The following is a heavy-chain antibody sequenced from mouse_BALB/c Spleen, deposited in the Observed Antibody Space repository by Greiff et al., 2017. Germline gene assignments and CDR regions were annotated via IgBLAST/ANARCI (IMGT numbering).Heavy chain of an antibody. CDR2: ISSGGSYT. V-gene: IGHV5-6*01. Sequence: EVKLVESGGDLVKPGGSLKLSCAASGFTFSSYGMSWVRQTPDKRLEWVATISSGGSYTYYPDSVKGRFTISRDNAKNTLYLQMSSLKSEDTAMYYCARHLVYAMDYWGQGTSVTVSS. CDR3: ARHLVYAMDY. J-gene: IGHJ4*01. CDR1: GFTFSSYG.